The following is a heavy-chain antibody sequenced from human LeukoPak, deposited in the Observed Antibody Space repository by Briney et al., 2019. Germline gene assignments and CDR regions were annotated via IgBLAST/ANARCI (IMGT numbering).Heavy chain of an antibody. CDR1: GVTFSSDA. V-gene: IGHV3-30-3*01. J-gene: IGHJ3*02. Sequence: WGSLRLSCAASGVTFSSDAMHWVRQAPGDGLELVAVISYYGSNKYYADSVNRRLTISRDNSNTTLYLQMNSLRAEETAVYYCDHLAGLGDAFDIWGQGPMAPVSS. CDR3: DHLAGLGDAFDI. D-gene: IGHD7-27*01. CDR2: ISYYGSNK.